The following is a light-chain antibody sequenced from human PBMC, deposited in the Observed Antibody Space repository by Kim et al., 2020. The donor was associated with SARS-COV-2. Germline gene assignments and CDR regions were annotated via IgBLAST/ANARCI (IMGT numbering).Light chain of an antibody. CDR2: GAS. CDR3: QQYVRSPHT. CDR1: QSVSSSY. Sequence: EIVLTQSPGTLSLSPGERATLSCRASQSVSSSYLAWYQQKPGQAPRLLIYGASSRATDIPDRFSGSGSGTDCTLTISRLEPEDFAVYYCQQYVRSPHTFGQGTKLEI. J-gene: IGKJ2*01. V-gene: IGKV3-20*01.